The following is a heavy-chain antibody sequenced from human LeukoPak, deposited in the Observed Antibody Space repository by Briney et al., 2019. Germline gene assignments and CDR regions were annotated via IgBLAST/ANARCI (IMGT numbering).Heavy chain of an antibody. CDR2: ISSSGSTI. CDR3: ARCRTIPNWFDP. Sequence: PGGSLRLSCAASGFTFSSYEMNWVRQAPGKGLEWVSYISSSGSTIYYADSVKGRLTISRDNAKNSLYLQMNSLRAEDTAVYYCARCRTIPNWFDPWGQGTLVTVSS. D-gene: IGHD1-7*01. CDR1: GFTFSSYE. J-gene: IGHJ5*02. V-gene: IGHV3-48*03.